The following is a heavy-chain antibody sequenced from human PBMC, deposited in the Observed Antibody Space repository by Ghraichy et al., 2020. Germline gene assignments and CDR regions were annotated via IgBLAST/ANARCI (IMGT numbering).Heavy chain of an antibody. CDR1: GFTFGFTFSSST. V-gene: IGHV3-23*01. CDR3: AREGKNFDC. CDR2: IGGSGSGT. Sequence: GESLNISCAASGFTFGFTFSSSTMIWARQAPGKGLEWVSGIGGSGSGTYYADSVKGRFTISRDNSKNTVYLQMNSLRAEDTAIYYCAREGKNFDCWGQGTLVTVSS. J-gene: IGHJ4*02. D-gene: IGHD2/OR15-2a*01.